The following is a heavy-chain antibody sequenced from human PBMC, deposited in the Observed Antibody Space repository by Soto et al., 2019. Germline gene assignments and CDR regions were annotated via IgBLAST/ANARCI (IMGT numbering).Heavy chain of an antibody. Sequence: GESLKISCKGSGYSFTSYWISWVRQMPGKGLEWMGRIDPSDSYTNYSPSFQGHVTISADKSISTAYLQWSSLKASDIAMYYCVAIIAVAGTTNWGQGTLVTVSS. CDR1: GYSFTSYW. D-gene: IGHD6-19*01. CDR2: IDPSDSYT. CDR3: VAIIAVAGTTN. V-gene: IGHV5-10-1*01. J-gene: IGHJ4*02.